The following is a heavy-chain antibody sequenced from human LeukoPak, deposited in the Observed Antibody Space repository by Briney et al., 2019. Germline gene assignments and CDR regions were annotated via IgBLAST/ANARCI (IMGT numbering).Heavy chain of an antibody. CDR1: GVSISSGSYY. CDR3: ASRER. CDR2: IYTSGST. V-gene: IGHV4-61*02. Sequence: PSQTLSLTCTVSGVSISSGSYYWSWIRQPAGKGLEWIGRIYTSGSTDYNPSFQSRVTISIDTSKHQFSLNLTSVTAADTAMYYCASRERWGQGTPVTVSS. J-gene: IGHJ4*02.